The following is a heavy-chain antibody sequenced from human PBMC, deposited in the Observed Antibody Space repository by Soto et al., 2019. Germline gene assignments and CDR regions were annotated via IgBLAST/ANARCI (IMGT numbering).Heavy chain of an antibody. D-gene: IGHD2-8*02. CDR2: ISPYSGNT. CDR1: GYIFVNYG. V-gene: IGHV1-18*01. CDR3: ALVDKHGTPTPQDV. Sequence: QVQLVQSGDEVRKPGSSVKVSCKASGYIFVNYGIAWVRQAPGQGLEWMGWISPYSGNTHYASKVQGRPTMTTDTSTSSAYMDLGRLTCDDTAVHYCALVDKHGTPTPQDVWGQGTTVTVSS. J-gene: IGHJ6*02.